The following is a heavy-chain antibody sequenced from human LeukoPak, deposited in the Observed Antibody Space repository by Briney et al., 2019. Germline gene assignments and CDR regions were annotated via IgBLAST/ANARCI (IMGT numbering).Heavy chain of an antibody. CDR1: GGSVSSGSHY. J-gene: IGHJ4*02. V-gene: IGHV4-61*01. CDR3: ARTSVVTAMPFDY. D-gene: IGHD2-21*02. Sequence: SETLSLTCTVSGGSVSSGSHYWRWIRQPPGKGLEWIGYIYYSGSTDYNPSLKSRVTISLDTSKNQFSLKLTSVTAADTAVYYCARTSVVTAMPFDYWGQGTLVTVSS. CDR2: IYYSGST.